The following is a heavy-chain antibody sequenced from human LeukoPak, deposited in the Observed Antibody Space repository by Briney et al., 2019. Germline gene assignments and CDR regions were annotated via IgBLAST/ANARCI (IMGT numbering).Heavy chain of an antibody. J-gene: IGHJ4*02. Sequence: GGSLRLSCAASGFTFSSYAMSWVRQAPGKGLEWVSGISGRGGSTYYADSVKGRFTISRDNSKNTLYLQMNSLRAEDTAVYYCAKALGTMIVEATDYWGQGTLVTVSS. V-gene: IGHV3-23*01. CDR2: ISGRGGST. CDR3: AKALGTMIVEATDY. CDR1: GFTFSSYA. D-gene: IGHD3-22*01.